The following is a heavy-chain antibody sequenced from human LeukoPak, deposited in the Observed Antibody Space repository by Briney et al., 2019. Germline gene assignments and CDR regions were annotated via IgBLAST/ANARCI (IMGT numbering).Heavy chain of an antibody. CDR2: ISSSGSTI. CDR3: VRDRSVYDSSGYYYALGAFDI. J-gene: IGHJ3*02. D-gene: IGHD3-22*01. CDR1: GFTFSSYE. Sequence: GGSLRLSCAASGFTFSSYEMNWVRQAPGKGLEWVSYISSSGSTIYYADSVKGRFTISRDNAKNSLYLQMNSLRAEDTAVYYCVRDRSVYDSSGYYYALGAFDIWGLGTMVTVSS. V-gene: IGHV3-48*03.